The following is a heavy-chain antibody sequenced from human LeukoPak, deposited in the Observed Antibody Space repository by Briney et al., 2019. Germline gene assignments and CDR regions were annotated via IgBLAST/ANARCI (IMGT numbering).Heavy chain of an antibody. CDR1: GYTFTGYY. V-gene: IGHV1-2*02. J-gene: IGHJ5*02. CDR2: INPNSGGT. D-gene: IGHD2-15*01. CDR3: ARDPIVVVAAGGWFDP. Sequence: ASVKVSCKASGYTFTGYYMHWVRQAPGQGLEWMGWINPNSGGTNYAQKFQGRVTMTRDTSISTAYMELSRLRSDDTAVYHCARDPIVVVAAGGWFDPWGQGTLVTVSS.